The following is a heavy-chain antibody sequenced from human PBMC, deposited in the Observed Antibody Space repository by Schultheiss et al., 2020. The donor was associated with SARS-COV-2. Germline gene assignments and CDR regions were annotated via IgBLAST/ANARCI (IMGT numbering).Heavy chain of an antibody. CDR1: GYTFTSYG. J-gene: IGHJ4*02. CDR2: INPNSGGT. D-gene: IGHD6-19*01. CDR3: ARAHRNSGWYDPNYFDY. V-gene: IGHV1-18*01. Sequence: ASVKVSCKASGYTFTSYGINWVRQAPGQGLEWMGWINPNSGGTNYAQKLQGRVTMTTDTSTSTAYMELRSLRSDDTAVYYCARAHRNSGWYDPNYFDYWGQGTLVTVSS.